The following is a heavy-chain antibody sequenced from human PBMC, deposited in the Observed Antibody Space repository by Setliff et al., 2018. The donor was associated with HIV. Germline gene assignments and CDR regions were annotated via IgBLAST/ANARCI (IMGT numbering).Heavy chain of an antibody. CDR2: IIPIFGTA. CDR3: ARARVVVTADNWFDP. J-gene: IGHJ5*02. CDR1: GGTFSNYG. V-gene: IGHV1-69*05. Sequence: ASVQVSCQAYGGTFSNYGISWVRQAPGQGLEWMGGIIPIFGTANYAQKLQGRVTMTTDTSTSTAYMELRSLRSDDTAVYYCARARVVVTADNWFDPWGQGTLVTVSS. D-gene: IGHD2-21*02.